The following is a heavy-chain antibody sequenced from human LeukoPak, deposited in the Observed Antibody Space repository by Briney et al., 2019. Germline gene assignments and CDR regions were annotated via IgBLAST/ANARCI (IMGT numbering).Heavy chain of an antibody. Sequence: SETLSLTCTVSGGSISSSSYYWGWIRQPPGKGLEWIGNIYHSGSTYYNPSLKSRVTISVDTSRNQFSLKLTSVTAADTAVYYCARKNFYRADYWGQGTLVTVSS. CDR3: ARKNFYRADY. CDR1: GGSISSSSYY. D-gene: IGHD3-3*01. V-gene: IGHV4-39*07. CDR2: IYHSGST. J-gene: IGHJ4*02.